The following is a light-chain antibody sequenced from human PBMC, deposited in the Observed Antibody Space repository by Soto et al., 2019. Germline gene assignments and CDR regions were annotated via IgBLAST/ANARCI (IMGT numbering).Light chain of an antibody. V-gene: IGLV4-69*01. CDR1: SGHSSYA. CDR2: LNSDGSH. J-gene: IGLJ2*01. Sequence: QPVLTQSPSASASLGASVKLTCTLSSGHSSYAIAWHQQQPEKGPRYLMKLNSDGSHSKGDGIPDRFSGSSSGAERYLTISSLQSEDEADYYCQTWGTGMVFGGGTKVPVL. CDR3: QTWGTGMV.